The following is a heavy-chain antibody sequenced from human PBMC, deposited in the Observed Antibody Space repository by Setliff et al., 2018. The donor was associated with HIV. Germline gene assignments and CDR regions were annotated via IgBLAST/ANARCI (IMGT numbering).Heavy chain of an antibody. CDR1: AYSFTTFW. D-gene: IGHD1-1*01. V-gene: IGHV5-51*01. CDR2: IYPGDSDT. Sequence: PGASLPLSCKGSAYSFTTFWIAWVRQMPGKGLEWMGIIYPGDSDTTYSPSFQGQVTISVDKSISTAYLQWSSLKASDSAMYYCARQTVHTTHSLDFGSPNRDYYYGMDVWGQGTTVTVSS. CDR3: ARQTVHTTHSLDFGSPNRDYYYGMDV. J-gene: IGHJ6*02.